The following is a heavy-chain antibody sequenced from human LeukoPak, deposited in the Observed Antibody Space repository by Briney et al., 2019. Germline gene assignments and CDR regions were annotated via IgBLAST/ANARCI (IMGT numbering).Heavy chain of an antibody. Sequence: GGTLRLSCAASGFTFSSYGMSWVRQAPGKGLEWVSAISGSGGSTYYADSVKGRFTISRDNYKNTLYLQMNSLRAEDTAVYYCAKDVYYYDSSGYYYGSYSYVDVWGKGTTVTVSS. V-gene: IGHV3-23*01. CDR3: AKDVYYYDSSGYYYGSYSYVDV. D-gene: IGHD3-22*01. CDR1: GFTFSSYG. CDR2: ISGSGGST. J-gene: IGHJ6*03.